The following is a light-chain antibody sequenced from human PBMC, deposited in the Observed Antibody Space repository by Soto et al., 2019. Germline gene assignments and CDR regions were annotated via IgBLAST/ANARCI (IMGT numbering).Light chain of an antibody. CDR2: DAS. CDR3: QHGSDWPPFT. J-gene: IGKJ5*01. Sequence: IVLTQSPASLSLSPGERATLSCRASQSVNSNLAWYQHKPGQAPRLLIYDASNRATGIPARFSGSGSGTDFTLTVSSLEPEDFAVYYCQHGSDWPPFTFGQGTRLE. V-gene: IGKV3-11*01. CDR1: QSVNSN.